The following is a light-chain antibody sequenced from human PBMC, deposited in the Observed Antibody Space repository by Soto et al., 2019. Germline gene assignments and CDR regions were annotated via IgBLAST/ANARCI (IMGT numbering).Light chain of an antibody. V-gene: IGKV1-8*01. Sequence: AIGMTQSPSSLSASTGDRVTITCRASQGISSYLPWYQQKPGKAPKLLIYAASTLQSGVPARFSGSGSETDFTPSISFRQSEGFATYYCQQYYSYPYTFGQGTKLEIK. CDR2: AAS. CDR1: QGISSY. CDR3: QQYYSYPYT. J-gene: IGKJ2*01.